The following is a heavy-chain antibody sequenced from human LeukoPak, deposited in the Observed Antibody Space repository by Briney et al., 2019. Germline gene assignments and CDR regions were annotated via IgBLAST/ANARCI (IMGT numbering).Heavy chain of an antibody. CDR2: VHYSGST. D-gene: IGHD2-8*02. V-gene: IGHV4-59*01. J-gene: IGHJ6*02. CDR3: AREMVDCTDSSCPNRYYYGMDV. Sequence: SETLSLTCTVSGGSISGYYWSWTRQPPGKGLECIGYVHYSGSTSYNPSLKSRVTISVDTSKNQFPLKLSSVTAAVTAVYYCAREMVDCTDSSCPNRYYYGMDVWGQGTTVTVSS. CDR1: GGSISGYY.